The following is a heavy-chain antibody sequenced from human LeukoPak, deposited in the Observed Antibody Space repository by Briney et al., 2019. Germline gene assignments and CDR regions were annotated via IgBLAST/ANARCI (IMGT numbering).Heavy chain of an antibody. CDR2: ISYDGLTK. CDR3: AKASARGRDRDYIDS. D-gene: IGHD3-10*01. J-gene: IGHJ4*02. CDR1: GFSFNSYD. V-gene: IGHV3-30*18. Sequence: GGSLRLSCATSGFSFNSYDMHWVRQAPGKGLEWVAIISYDGLTKYYADSVKGRLAVSRDNSKNTLYLDLNSLSDADTAVYYCAKASARGRDRDYIDSRGRGALVTVSS.